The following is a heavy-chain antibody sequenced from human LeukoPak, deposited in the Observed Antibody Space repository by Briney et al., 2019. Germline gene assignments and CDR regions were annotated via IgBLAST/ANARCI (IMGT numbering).Heavy chain of an antibody. CDR2: ISGSGGST. Sequence: GGSLRLSCVASGFTFSSYAMSWVRQAPGKGLEWVSAISGSGGSTYYADSVKGRFTISRDNSKNTLYLQMNSLRAEDTAVYYCASSPSGYWWNFDCWGQGTLVTVSS. D-gene: IGHD3-22*01. CDR1: GFTFSSYA. J-gene: IGHJ4*02. V-gene: IGHV3-23*01. CDR3: ASSPSGYWWNFDC.